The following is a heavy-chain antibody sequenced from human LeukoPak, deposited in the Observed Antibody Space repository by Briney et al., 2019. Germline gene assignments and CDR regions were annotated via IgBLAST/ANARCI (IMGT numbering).Heavy chain of an antibody. J-gene: IGHJ3*02. CDR3: ARYYYDSSGYYYQDAFDI. V-gene: IGHV1-2*06. Sequence: ASVKVSCKASGYTFTGYYMHWVRQAPGQGLEWTGRTNPNSGGTNYAQKFQGRVTMTRDTSISTAYMELSRLRSDDTAVYYCARYYYDSSGYYYQDAFDIWGQGTMVTVSS. CDR1: GYTFTGYY. CDR2: TNPNSGGT. D-gene: IGHD3-22*01.